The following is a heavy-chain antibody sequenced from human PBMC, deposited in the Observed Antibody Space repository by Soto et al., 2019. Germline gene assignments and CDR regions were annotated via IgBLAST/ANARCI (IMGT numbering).Heavy chain of an antibody. Sequence: EVQLLESGGGLVQPWGSLRLSCAASGFTFNTYVMNWVRQAPGKGLEWVSTISYSADKTHYADSVKGRFTISRDNSRDTLFLQTNSLRAADAAVYYCAIRARTETTNWGASDVWGQGTMVTVSS. CDR3: AIRARTETTNWGASDV. J-gene: IGHJ3*01. CDR2: ISYSADKT. CDR1: GFTFNTYV. V-gene: IGHV3-23*01. D-gene: IGHD1-7*01.